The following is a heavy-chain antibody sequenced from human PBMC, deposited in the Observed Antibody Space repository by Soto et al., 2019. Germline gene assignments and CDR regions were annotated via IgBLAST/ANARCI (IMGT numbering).Heavy chain of an antibody. CDR1: GFTFSSYA. J-gene: IGHJ6*02. CDR2: ISYDGSNK. V-gene: IGHV3-30-3*01. CDR3: ARDGAQNYDILTGYYNYYYYYGMDV. Sequence: GGSLRLSCAASGFTFSSYAMHWVRQAPGKGLEWVAVISYDGSNKYYADSVKGRFTISRDNSKNTLYLQMNSLRAEDTAVYYCARDGAQNYDILTGYYNYYYYYGMDVWGQGTTVTVSS. D-gene: IGHD3-9*01.